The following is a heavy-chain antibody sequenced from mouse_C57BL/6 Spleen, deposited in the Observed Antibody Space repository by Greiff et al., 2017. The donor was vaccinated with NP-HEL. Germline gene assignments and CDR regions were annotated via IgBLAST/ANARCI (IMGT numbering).Heavy chain of an antibody. Sequence: VQLVESGAELMKPGASVKLSCKATGYTFTGYWIEWVKQRPGHGLEWIGEILPGSGSTNYNEKFKGKATFTADTSSNTAYMQLSSLTTEDSAIYYWARWEIYYYGSSSPWYFDVWGTGTTVTVSS. CDR3: ARWEIYYYGSSSPWYFDV. CDR1: GYTFTGYW. V-gene: IGHV1-9*01. J-gene: IGHJ1*03. D-gene: IGHD1-1*01. CDR2: ILPGSGST.